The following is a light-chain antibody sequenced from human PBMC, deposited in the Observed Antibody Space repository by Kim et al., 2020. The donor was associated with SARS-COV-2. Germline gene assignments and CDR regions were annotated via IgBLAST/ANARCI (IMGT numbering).Light chain of an antibody. CDR3: NSRDNTADRLGV. V-gene: IGLV3-19*01. CDR1: SLRKYY. CDR2: KKN. Sequence: LGQTVRITFQGDSLRKYYGAWYQQRPGQAPVLLIYKKNTRPSGISDRFSASTSGNTASLTITGAQAEDEADYYCNSRDNTADRLGVFGGGTKLTVL. J-gene: IGLJ3*02.